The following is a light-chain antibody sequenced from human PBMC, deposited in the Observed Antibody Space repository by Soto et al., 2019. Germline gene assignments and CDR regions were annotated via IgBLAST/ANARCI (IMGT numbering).Light chain of an antibody. Sequence: QSVLTQPPSVSGAPGQRVTISCTGSSSNIGAGYDVHWYQQLPGTAPKLLIYVNSNRPSGVPDRFSGSKSGTSASLAITGLQAEDEADYYCQSYDSGLSGVVFGGGTKLTVL. V-gene: IGLV1-40*01. CDR1: SSNIGAGYD. CDR2: VNS. CDR3: QSYDSGLSGVV. J-gene: IGLJ2*01.